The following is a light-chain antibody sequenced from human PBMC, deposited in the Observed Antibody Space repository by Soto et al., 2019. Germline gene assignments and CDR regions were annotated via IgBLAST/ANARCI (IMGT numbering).Light chain of an antibody. CDR3: QQSYSTSTWT. CDR1: QSISSY. Sequence: DIQMTQSPSSLSASVGDRVTITCRASQSISSYLNWYQQKPGKAPKLLIYAASSLQSGVPSRFSGSGSGTDFTLTISSLQPEDFATYYCQQSYSTSTWTFGLGTKVDIK. V-gene: IGKV1-39*01. J-gene: IGKJ1*01. CDR2: AAS.